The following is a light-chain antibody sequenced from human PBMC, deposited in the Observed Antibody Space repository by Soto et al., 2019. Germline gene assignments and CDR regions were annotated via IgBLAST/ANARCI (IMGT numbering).Light chain of an antibody. Sequence: ALTQPASVSVSPGQSITISCTGTSSDVGAYNHVSWYHQHPGKAPQLIIYEVSNRPSGLSTRFSASKSGNTASLTISGLQAEDGAHYYCCSDNTRSTLVFGTGTKVTVL. CDR2: EVS. V-gene: IGLV2-14*01. CDR3: CSDNTRSTLV. J-gene: IGLJ1*01. CDR1: SSDVGAYNH.